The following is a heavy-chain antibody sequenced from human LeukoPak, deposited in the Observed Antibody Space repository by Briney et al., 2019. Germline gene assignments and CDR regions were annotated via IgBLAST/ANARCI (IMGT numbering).Heavy chain of an antibody. Sequence: PGGSLRLSCAASGFSFSNYWIDWVRQAPGKGLEWVATIKKDGSERYYLESVKGRFTISRDNAKNSVYLQMNSLRAEDTAVYYCAKSLGGSCYLPSDYWGQGTLVTVSS. D-gene: IGHD2-15*01. CDR2: IKKDGSER. V-gene: IGHV3-7*01. CDR1: GFSFSNYW. CDR3: AKSLGGSCYLPSDY. J-gene: IGHJ4*02.